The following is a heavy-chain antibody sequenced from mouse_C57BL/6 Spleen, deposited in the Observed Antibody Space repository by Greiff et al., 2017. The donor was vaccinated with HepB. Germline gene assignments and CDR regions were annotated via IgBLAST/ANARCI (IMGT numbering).Heavy chain of an antibody. CDR3: ARGDDYTGFAY. Sequence: VKLMESGAELVRPGTSVKMSCKASGYTFTNYWIGWAKQRPGHGLEWIGDIYPGGGYTNYNEKFKGKATLTADKSSSTAYMQFSSLTSEDSAIYYCARGDDYTGFAYWGQGTLVTVSA. V-gene: IGHV1-63*01. CDR1: GYTFTNYW. D-gene: IGHD2-4*01. CDR2: IYPGGGYT. J-gene: IGHJ3*01.